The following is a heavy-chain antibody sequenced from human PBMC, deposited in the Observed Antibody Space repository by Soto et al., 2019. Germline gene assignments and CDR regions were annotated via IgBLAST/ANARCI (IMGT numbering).Heavy chain of an antibody. CDR1: GYTFTSYG. CDR2: ISAYNGNT. V-gene: IGHV1-18*01. Sequence: QVQLVQSGAEVKKPGASVKVSCKASGYTFTSYGISWVRQAPEQGLEWMGWISAYNGNTNYAQKLQGRVTMTTDTSTSTAYMELRSLRSDDTAVYYCARGDTYYYDSSGYSGGYFDYWGQGTLVTVSS. D-gene: IGHD3-22*01. CDR3: ARGDTYYYDSSGYSGGYFDY. J-gene: IGHJ4*02.